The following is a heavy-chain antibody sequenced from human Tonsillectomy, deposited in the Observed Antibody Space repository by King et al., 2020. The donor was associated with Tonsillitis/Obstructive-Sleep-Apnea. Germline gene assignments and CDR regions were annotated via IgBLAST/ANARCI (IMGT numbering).Heavy chain of an antibody. V-gene: IGHV3-74*01. J-gene: IGHJ4*02. CDR2: INSYGSTT. CDR1: GFTFSSYW. Sequence: VQLVESGGGLVQPGGSLRLSCAASGFTFSSYWMHWVRQAPGKGLVWVSRINSYGSTTIYADSVKGRFTISRDNAKNTLYLQMNSLRAEDSAIYYCASTGPSGYWGQGTLVTVSS. CDR3: ASTGPSGY. D-gene: IGHD1-14*01.